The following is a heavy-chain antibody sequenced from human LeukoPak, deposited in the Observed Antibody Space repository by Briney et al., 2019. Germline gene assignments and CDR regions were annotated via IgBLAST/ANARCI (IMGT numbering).Heavy chain of an antibody. CDR2: INHSGST. J-gene: IGHJ4*02. CDR3: ARGLAAAGVRPYFDY. CDR1: GGSISSGSYY. V-gene: IGHV4-61*10. Sequence: SETLSLTCTVSGGSISSGSYYWSWIRQPAGKGLEWIGEINHSGSTNYNPSLKSRVTISVDTSKNQFSLKLSSVTAADTAVYYCARGLAAAGVRPYFDYWGQGTLVTVPS. D-gene: IGHD6-13*01.